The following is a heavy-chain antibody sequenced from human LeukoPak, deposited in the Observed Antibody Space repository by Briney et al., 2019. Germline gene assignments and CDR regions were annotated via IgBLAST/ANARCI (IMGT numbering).Heavy chain of an antibody. Sequence: SETLSLTCTVSGGSISSSNYYWGWIRQPPGKGLEWIGSIYYSGTTYYNPSLKSRVTISVDTSKNQFSLNLSSVTAADTAVYYCARQKYHDTSGYAIDYWGQGTLVTVSS. CDR1: GGSISSSNYY. CDR2: IYYSGTT. V-gene: IGHV4-39*01. J-gene: IGHJ4*02. CDR3: ARQKYHDTSGYAIDY. D-gene: IGHD3-22*01.